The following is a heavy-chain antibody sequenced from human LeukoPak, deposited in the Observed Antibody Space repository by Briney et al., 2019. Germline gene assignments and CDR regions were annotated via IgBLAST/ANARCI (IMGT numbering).Heavy chain of an antibody. D-gene: IGHD2-2*01. CDR3: ARQYCSSTSCSRVGYYYGMDI. Sequence: SETLSLTCTVSGGSISSYYWSWIRQPPGKGLEWIGYIYYSGSTNYNPSLKSRVTISVDTSKNQFSLKLSSVTAADTAVYYCARQYCSSTSCSRVGYYYGMDIWGQGTTVTVSS. J-gene: IGHJ6*02. CDR2: IYYSGST. CDR1: GGSISSYY. V-gene: IGHV4-59*08.